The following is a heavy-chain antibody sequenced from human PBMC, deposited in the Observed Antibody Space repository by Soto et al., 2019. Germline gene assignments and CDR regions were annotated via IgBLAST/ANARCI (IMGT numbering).Heavy chain of an antibody. CDR1: GYTFTGYY. V-gene: IGHV1-2*02. CDR2: INPNSGGT. J-gene: IGHJ6*02. CDR3: ARASYYFWCCGSHPYRKDV. Sequence: GASVKVSSKASGYTFTGYYMHWVRQAPGQGLEWMGWINPNSGGTNYAQKFQGRVTMTRDTSISTAYMELSRLRSDDTAVYYCARASYYFWCCGSHPYRKDVSGQGTTVTVSS. D-gene: IGHD3-3*01.